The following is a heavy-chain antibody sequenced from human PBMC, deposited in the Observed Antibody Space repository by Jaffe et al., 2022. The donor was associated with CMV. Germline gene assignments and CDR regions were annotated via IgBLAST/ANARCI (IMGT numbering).Heavy chain of an antibody. CDR1: GFTFSSYE. D-gene: IGHD2-21*02. V-gene: IGHV3-48*03. J-gene: IGHJ4*02. CDR2: ISSSGSTI. Sequence: EVQLVESGGGLVQPGGSLRLSCAASGFTFSSYEMNWVRQAPGKGLEWVSYISSSGSTIYYADSVKGRFTISRDNAKNSLYLQMNSLRAEDTAVYYCARSTTDHIVVVTATSFDYWGQGTLVTVSS. CDR3: ARSTTDHIVVVTATSFDY.